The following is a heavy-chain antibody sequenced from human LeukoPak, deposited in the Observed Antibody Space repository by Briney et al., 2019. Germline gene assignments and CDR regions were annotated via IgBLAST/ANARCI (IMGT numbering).Heavy chain of an antibody. J-gene: IGHJ5*02. CDR3: ARLLEQYGSGSLPWLDP. Sequence: PSETLSLTCSVSGGSISSGGYYWSWIRQHPGKGLEWIGYIYYSGSTYYNPSLKSRVTISVDTSKNQFSLKLSSVTAADTAVYYCARLLEQYGSGSLPWLDPWGQETLVTVSS. CDR2: IYYSGST. D-gene: IGHD3-10*01. CDR1: GGSISSGGYY. V-gene: IGHV4-31*03.